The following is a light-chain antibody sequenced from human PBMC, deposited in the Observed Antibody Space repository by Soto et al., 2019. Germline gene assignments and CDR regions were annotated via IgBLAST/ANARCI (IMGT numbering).Light chain of an antibody. V-gene: IGLV2-14*01. J-gene: IGLJ1*01. CDR2: EVN. CDR3: SSYISDNSSYV. CDR1: SSDVGAYTS. Sequence: QSVLTQPASVSGSPGQSITISCTGTSSDVGAYTSVSWYQHHPDKAPKVMIYEVNQRPSGVSLLFAGSKSGNTASLTISGLQADDEAHYYCSSYISDNSSYVFGTGTKVTV.